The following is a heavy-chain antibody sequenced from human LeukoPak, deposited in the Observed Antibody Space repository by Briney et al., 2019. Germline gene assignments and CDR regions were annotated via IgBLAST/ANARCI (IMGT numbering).Heavy chain of an antibody. CDR1: GGSISSYY. V-gene: IGHV4-59*01. CDR3: ARGIAARHDY. Sequence: SETLSLTRTVSGGSISSYYWSWIRQPPGKGLEWIGYIYYSGSTNYNPSLKSRVTISVDTSKNQFSLKLSSVTAADTAVYYCARGIAARHDYWGQGTLVTVSS. D-gene: IGHD6-6*01. J-gene: IGHJ4*02. CDR2: IYYSGST.